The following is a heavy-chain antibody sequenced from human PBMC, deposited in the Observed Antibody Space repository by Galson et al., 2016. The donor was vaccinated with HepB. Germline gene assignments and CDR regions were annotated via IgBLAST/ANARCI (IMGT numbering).Heavy chain of an antibody. CDR3: VRFDWFFADY. Sequence: SETLSLTCGLHGGLLSGFPWTWIRQPPGKGLEWIGLIHHSGSTNYSPSLKSRVTISIGTSTKQFSLTVSSVTAADTAVYYCVRFDWFFADYWGQGILVTVSS. CDR2: IHHSGST. J-gene: IGHJ4*02. V-gene: IGHV4-34*01. D-gene: IGHD3-9*01. CDR1: GGLLSGFP.